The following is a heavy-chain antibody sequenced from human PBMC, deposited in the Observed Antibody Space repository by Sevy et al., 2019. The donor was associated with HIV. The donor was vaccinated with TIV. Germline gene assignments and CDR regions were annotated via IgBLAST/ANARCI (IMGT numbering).Heavy chain of an antibody. J-gene: IGHJ6*02. CDR3: VKDSIFYDSSSGYRPFYYYGMDV. V-gene: IGHV3-64D*09. D-gene: IGHD3-3*01. CDR1: GFTFSGSA. Sequence: GGSLRLSCSASGFTFSGSALHWVRQAPGKGLEYVSVISSSGSSAYYAKSVRGRFTISRDNSKNTLYLQMRSLMAEDTALYYCVKDSIFYDSSSGYRPFYYYGMDVWGQGTSVTVSS. CDR2: ISSSGSSA.